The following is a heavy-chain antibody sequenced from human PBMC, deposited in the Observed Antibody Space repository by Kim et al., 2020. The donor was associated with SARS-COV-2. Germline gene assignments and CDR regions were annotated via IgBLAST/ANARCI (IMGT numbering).Heavy chain of an antibody. CDR2: ISGSGGST. D-gene: IGHD6-13*01. Sequence: GGSLRLSCAASGFTFSSYAMSWVRQAPGKGLEWVSAISGSGGSTYYADSVKGRFTISRDNSKNTLYLQMNSLRAEDTAVYYCAKDLYSSSWFGWFDPWGQGTLVTVSS. CDR1: GFTFSSYA. V-gene: IGHV3-23*01. J-gene: IGHJ5*02. CDR3: AKDLYSSSWFGWFDP.